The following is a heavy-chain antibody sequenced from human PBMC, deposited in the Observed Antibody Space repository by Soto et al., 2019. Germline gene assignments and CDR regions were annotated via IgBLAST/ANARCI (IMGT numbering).Heavy chain of an antibody. D-gene: IGHD3-10*01. V-gene: IGHV3-23*01. J-gene: IGHJ6*02. CDR2: ISGSGGST. CDR1: RFGVYTYA. CDR3: ANSPTLTMVMDYCYGLDV. Sequence: LCCAACRFGVYTYAVALVRKKPGKGLEWVSAISGSGGSTYYADSVKGRFTISRDNSKNTLYLQMNSLRAEDTAVYYSANSPTLTMVMDYCYGLDVWGQGTTLSVPS.